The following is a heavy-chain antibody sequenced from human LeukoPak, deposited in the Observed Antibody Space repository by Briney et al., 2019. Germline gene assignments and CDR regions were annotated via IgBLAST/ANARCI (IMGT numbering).Heavy chain of an antibody. Sequence: GGSLRLSCAASGFTFSSYWMSWVRQAPGKGLEWVANIKQDGSEKYYVDSVKGRFTISRDNAKNSLYLQMNSLRAEDTAVYYCARGPTSSSWPQNWFDPWGQGTLVTVSS. J-gene: IGHJ5*02. CDR3: ARGPTSSSWPQNWFDP. D-gene: IGHD6-13*01. CDR2: IKQDGSEK. CDR1: GFTFSSYW. V-gene: IGHV3-7*05.